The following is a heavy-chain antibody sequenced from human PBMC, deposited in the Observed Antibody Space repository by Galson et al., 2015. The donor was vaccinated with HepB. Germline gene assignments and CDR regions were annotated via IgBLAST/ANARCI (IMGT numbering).Heavy chain of an antibody. CDR3: VKGYSGSHLTAFHI. CDR1: GFNFTSYT. V-gene: IGHV3-64D*06. Sequence: SLRLSCAASGFNFTSYTMHWVRQAPGKGLESVSAISNSGGSTYYADSVKGRFTISRDNSKNKRFLQVSSLRTEDTAVFYCVKGYSGSHLTAFHIWGQGTMVTVSS. CDR2: ISNSGGST. D-gene: IGHD1-26*01. J-gene: IGHJ3*02.